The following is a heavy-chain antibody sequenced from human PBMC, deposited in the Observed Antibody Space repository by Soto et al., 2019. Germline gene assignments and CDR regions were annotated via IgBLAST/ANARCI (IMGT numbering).Heavy chain of an antibody. CDR3: ARDGYNRGGFDF. J-gene: IGHJ4*02. Sequence: PGGSLRLSCVASGFRLSSYNMHWFRQAPGEGLEWVAVISFDGANKFYADSVKGRFTISRDISRDTLYLQMSSLRDEDTAIYYCARDGYNRGGFDFWGQGTLVTVSS. CDR1: GFRLSSYN. D-gene: IGHD3-10*01. V-gene: IGHV3-30-3*01. CDR2: ISFDGANK.